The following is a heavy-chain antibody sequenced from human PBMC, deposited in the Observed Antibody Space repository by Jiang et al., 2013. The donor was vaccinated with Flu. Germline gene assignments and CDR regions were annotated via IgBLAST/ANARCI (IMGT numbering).Heavy chain of an antibody. V-gene: IGHV1-46*04. Sequence: SGAEVKKPGASVRVSCTASGYILTDYYIHWIRQAPGQGLEWMGALNTTTGATGHAQKLQGRLSLTRDTSTSTVYMSLSSLRSDDTAVYFCVRGKIYDFWGQGTPVTVSS. CDR3: VRGKIYDF. D-gene: IGHD3-3*01. CDR2: LNTTTGAT. CDR1: GYILTDYY. J-gene: IGHJ4*02.